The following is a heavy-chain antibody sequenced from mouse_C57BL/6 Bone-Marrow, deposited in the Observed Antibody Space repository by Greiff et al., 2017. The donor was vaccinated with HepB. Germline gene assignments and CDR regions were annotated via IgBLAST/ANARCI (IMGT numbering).Heavy chain of an antibody. CDR3: ARERGYGPFAY. J-gene: IGHJ3*01. V-gene: IGHV1-81*01. CDR1: GYTFTSYG. CDR2: IYPRSGNT. D-gene: IGHD2-2*01. Sequence: QVQLQQSGAELATPGASVKLSCKASGYTFTSYGISWVKQRTGQGLEWIGEIYPRSGNTYYNEKFKGKATLTADKSSSTAYMELRSLTSEDSAVYFCARERGYGPFAYWGQGTLVTVSA.